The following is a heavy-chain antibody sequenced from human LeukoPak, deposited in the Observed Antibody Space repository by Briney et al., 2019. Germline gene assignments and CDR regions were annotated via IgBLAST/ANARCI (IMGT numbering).Heavy chain of an antibody. Sequence: SETLSLTCTVSGGSISSGSYYWSWIRQPAVKGLEWIGRIYTSGSTNYNPSLKSRVTISVDTSKNQFSLKLSSVTAADTAVYYCARDKDYYYYMDVWGKGTTVTVSS. J-gene: IGHJ6*03. D-gene: IGHD2-15*01. V-gene: IGHV4-61*02. CDR3: ARDKDYYYYMDV. CDR1: GGSISSGSYY. CDR2: IYTSGST.